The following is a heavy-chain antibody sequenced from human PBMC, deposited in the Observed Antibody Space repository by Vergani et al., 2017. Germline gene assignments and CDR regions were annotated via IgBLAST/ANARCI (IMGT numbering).Heavy chain of an antibody. CDR3: ARVNTETNGHLYYYYYMDV. CDR2: IDHTGRP. V-gene: IGHV4-34*01. CDR1: GGSFTSYH. D-gene: IGHD4-11*01. J-gene: IGHJ6*03. Sequence: QVQLHQWGGGLLKPSETLSLTCVVNGGSFTSYHWTWIRQSPGEGLEWVGDIDHTGRPDYNPSLTSRLTMSVDKSRNQFSLTLNSVTATDTAIYFCARVNTETNGHLYYYYYMDVWGQGTAVTVS.